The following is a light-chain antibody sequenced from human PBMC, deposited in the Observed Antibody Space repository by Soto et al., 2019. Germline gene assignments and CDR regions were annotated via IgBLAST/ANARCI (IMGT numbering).Light chain of an antibody. CDR2: GAS. CDR3: QQYNNWPLT. J-gene: IGKJ3*01. Sequence: EIVLTQSPGTLSLSPGERAILSCRASQTGNNNYLAWCQQKPGQAPRLLIYGASTRATGIPARFSGSGSGTEFTLTISSLQSEDFAVYYCQQYNNWPLTFGPGTKVD. CDR1: QTGNNNY. V-gene: IGKV3-15*01.